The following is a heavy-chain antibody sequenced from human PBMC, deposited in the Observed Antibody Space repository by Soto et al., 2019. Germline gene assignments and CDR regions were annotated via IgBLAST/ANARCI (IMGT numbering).Heavy chain of an antibody. Sequence: GGSLRLSCAASGFTFSSYWMSWFRQAPGKGLEWVANMNQDGSKKYYVDSMKGRFTISRDNARNSLYLQMNSMRVEDTAVYYCSKNRVESTRDKAPKFWGQGTLVTVSS. D-gene: IGHD1-1*01. CDR2: MNQDGSKK. V-gene: IGHV3-7*01. CDR1: GFTFSSYW. J-gene: IGHJ4*02. CDR3: SKNRVESTRDKAPKF.